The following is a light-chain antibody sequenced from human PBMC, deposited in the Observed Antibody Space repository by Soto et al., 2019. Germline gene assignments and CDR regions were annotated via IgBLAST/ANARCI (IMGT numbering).Light chain of an antibody. CDR3: QQSYDTPLT. V-gene: IGKV1-33*01. CDR2: DAS. J-gene: IGKJ4*01. Sequence: DFQMTQSPSSLSASVGDRVTITCQASQDISNYLNWYQQKPGKAPKLLIYDASNLETGVPSRFSGSGSGTDFTFTISSLQPEDTATYYCQQSYDTPLTFGGGTKVDIK. CDR1: QDISNY.